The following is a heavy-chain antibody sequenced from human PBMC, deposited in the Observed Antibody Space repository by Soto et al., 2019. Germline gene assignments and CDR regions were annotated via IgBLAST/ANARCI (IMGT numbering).Heavy chain of an antibody. V-gene: IGHV3-30*18. J-gene: IGHJ6*02. CDR3: AKDFKVSGSYYGSLNYYYGMDV. CDR1: GFTFSSYV. Sequence: QVHLVESGGGVVQPGRSLRLSCAASGFTFSSYVMHWVRQAPGKGLEWGAMISYDGSLKYYADSVKGPFTISRDNSKSALYLQMISLRPEDTAVYYCAKDFKVSGSYYGSLNYYYGMDVWGQGTTVTVSS. D-gene: IGHD3-10*01. CDR2: ISYDGSLK.